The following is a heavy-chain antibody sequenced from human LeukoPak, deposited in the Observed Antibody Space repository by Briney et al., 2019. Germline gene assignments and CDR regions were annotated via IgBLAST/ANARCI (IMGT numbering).Heavy chain of an antibody. Sequence: GESLKISCKGSGYSFTSYWIGWVRQMPWKGLEWMGIIYPGDSDTRYSPSFQGQVTISADKSISTAYLQWSSLKASDTAMYYCARVEEYCSGGSCPGYWGQGTLVTVSS. J-gene: IGHJ4*02. CDR3: ARVEEYCSGGSCPGY. V-gene: IGHV5-51*01. D-gene: IGHD2-15*01. CDR1: GYSFTSYW. CDR2: IYPGDSDT.